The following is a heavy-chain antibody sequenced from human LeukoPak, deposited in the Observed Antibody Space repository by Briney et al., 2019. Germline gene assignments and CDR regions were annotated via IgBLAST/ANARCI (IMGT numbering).Heavy chain of an antibody. Sequence: TGGSLRLSCAASGFTFSSYGMHWVRQAPGKGLEWVAVIWYDGSNKYYADSVKGRFTISRDNSKNTLYLQMNSLRAEDTAVYYCARGDGDYVGYYYYGMDVWGQGTTITVSS. CDR2: IWYDGSNK. V-gene: IGHV3-33*01. D-gene: IGHD4-17*01. CDR1: GFTFSSYG. J-gene: IGHJ6*02. CDR3: ARGDGDYVGYYYYGMDV.